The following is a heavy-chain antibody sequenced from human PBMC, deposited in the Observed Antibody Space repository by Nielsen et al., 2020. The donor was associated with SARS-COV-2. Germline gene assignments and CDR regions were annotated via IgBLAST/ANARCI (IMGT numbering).Heavy chain of an antibody. V-gene: IGHV4-39*07. D-gene: IGHD1-26*01. J-gene: IGHJ4*02. CDR1: GGSITSSGHY. CDR2: ISYSGST. Sequence: SETLSLTCSVSGGSITSSGHYWGWIRQPPGKGLEWIGSISYSGSTYYNPSLKSRVTISVDTSKNQFSLKLSSVTAADTAVYYCARALYSGSYYRVLDYWGQGTLVTVSS. CDR3: ARALYSGSYYRVLDY.